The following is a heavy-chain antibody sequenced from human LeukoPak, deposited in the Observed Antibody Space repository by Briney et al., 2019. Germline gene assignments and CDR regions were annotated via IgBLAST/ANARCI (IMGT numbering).Heavy chain of an antibody. CDR1: GYSISSDYY. V-gene: IGHV4-38-2*02. J-gene: IGHJ3*02. Sequence: PSETLSLTCTVSGYSISSDYYWGWIRQPPGKGLERIGTIYHSGSTYYNPSLKSRVTISVDTSKNQFSLKLSSVTAADTAVYYCARDQTSKGDAFDIWGQGTMVTVSS. CDR2: IYHSGST. CDR3: ARDQTSKGDAFDI.